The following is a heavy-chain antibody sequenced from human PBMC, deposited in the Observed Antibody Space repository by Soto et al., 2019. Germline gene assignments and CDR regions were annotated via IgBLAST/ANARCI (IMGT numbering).Heavy chain of an antibody. Sequence: GGSLRLSCETSGFSFSTYGMHWVRQAPGKGLDWVAVIWYDGSNKYYADSVKGRFTISRDNSKNTLYPQMNSLRAEDSAVYYCARAVGPFDYWGQGTLVTVSS. D-gene: IGHD1-26*01. V-gene: IGHV3-33*01. CDR2: IWYDGSNK. J-gene: IGHJ4*02. CDR1: GFSFSTYG. CDR3: ARAVGPFDY.